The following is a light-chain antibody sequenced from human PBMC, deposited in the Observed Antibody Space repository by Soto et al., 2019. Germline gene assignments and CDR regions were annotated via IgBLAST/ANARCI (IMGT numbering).Light chain of an antibody. CDR2: VGTVGIVG. J-gene: IGLJ2*01. CDR3: GADRGSGRNCVVV. Sequence: QSVLTQPPSASASLGASVTLTCTRSSGYSNYKVDCYQQRPGKGPRFVMRVGTVGIVGSKVDGIPDRFSDLGSGLNRDLTIKNIQEEDEGDYQCGADRGSGRNCVVVFGGGTKLTVL. CDR1: SGYSNYK. V-gene: IGLV9-49*01.